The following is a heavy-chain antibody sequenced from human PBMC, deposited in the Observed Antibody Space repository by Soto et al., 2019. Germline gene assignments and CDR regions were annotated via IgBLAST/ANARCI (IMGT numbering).Heavy chain of an antibody. V-gene: IGHV4-31*01. CDR3: ARWWSGSRQGFAP. CDR2: IYYSGST. J-gene: IGHJ5*02. Sequence: QVQLQESGPGLVKPSQTLSLTCTVSGGSISSGDYYWSWIRQHPGKGLEWIGYIYYSGSTSYNPSLMGTVTISVDTSKNQFSLKLSSVTAADTAVYYCARWWSGSRQGFAPWGPGTLGTVSS. CDR1: GGSISSGDYY. D-gene: IGHD3-3*01.